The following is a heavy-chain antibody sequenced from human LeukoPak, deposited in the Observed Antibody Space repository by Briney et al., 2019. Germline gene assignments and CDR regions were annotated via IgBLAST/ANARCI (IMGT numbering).Heavy chain of an antibody. CDR2: IYSGGST. CDR3: ARGAQLTDY. J-gene: IGHJ4*02. D-gene: IGHD6-13*01. V-gene: IGHV3-66*01. CDR1: GFTVSSNY. Sequence: GGSLRLSCAASGFTVSSNYMSWVRQAPGKGLEWVSVIYSGGSTYYADSVKGRFTISRDNSKNMLYLQMGSLTADDMAVYYCARGAQLTDYWGQGTLVTVSS.